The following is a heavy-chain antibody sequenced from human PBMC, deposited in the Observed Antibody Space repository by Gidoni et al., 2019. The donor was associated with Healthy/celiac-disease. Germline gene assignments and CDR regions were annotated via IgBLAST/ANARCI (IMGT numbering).Heavy chain of an antibody. Sequence: EVQLVEAGGGLVQPGRSLRLSCTASGVTFGDYAMRGFRQAPGKGLEWVGCIRSKAYGGTTECAASVKGRFPISRDDSKSIAYLQMTSLKTEDTAVYYCTPSSGWYLFLYWGQGTLVTVSS. CDR2: IRSKAYGGTT. J-gene: IGHJ4*02. CDR1: GVTFGDYA. V-gene: IGHV3-49*03. D-gene: IGHD6-19*01. CDR3: TPSSGWYLFLY.